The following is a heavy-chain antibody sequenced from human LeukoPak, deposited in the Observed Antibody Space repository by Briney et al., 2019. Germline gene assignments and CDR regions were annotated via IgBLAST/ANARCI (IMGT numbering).Heavy chain of an antibody. Sequence: GASVKVSCKASGYTFTGYYMHWVRQAPGQGLEWMGWINPNSGGTNYAQKFQGRVTMTRDTSISTAYMELSRLRSDDTAVYYCARAPHMTTVTEAHLGYWGQGTLVTVSS. CDR2: INPNSGGT. CDR3: ARAPHMTTVTEAHLGY. D-gene: IGHD4-11*01. J-gene: IGHJ4*02. V-gene: IGHV1-2*02. CDR1: GYTFTGYY.